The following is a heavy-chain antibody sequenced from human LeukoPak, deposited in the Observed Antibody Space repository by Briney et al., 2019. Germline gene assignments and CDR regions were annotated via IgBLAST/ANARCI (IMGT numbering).Heavy chain of an antibody. V-gene: IGHV3-30*01. D-gene: IGHD3-22*01. J-gene: IGHJ4*02. CDR2: ISYDGSNK. CDR3: ASDTGYYDSSGYTLPFDY. Sequence: GGSLRLSCAASGFTFSNYWMSWVRQAPGKGLEWVAVISYDGSNKYYADSVKGRFTISRDNSKNTLYLQMNSLRAEDTAVYYCASDTGYYDSSGYTLPFDYWGQGTLVTVSS. CDR1: GFTFSNYW.